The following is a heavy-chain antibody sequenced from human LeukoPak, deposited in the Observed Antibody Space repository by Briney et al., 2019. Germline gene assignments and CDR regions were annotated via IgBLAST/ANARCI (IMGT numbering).Heavy chain of an antibody. CDR3: ARYYEYSYGLGYYYGMDV. CDR1: GFTFSDYY. CDR2: ISSSSSYT. J-gene: IGHJ6*02. Sequence: GGSLRLSCAASGFTFSDYYMSWIRQAPGKGLEWVSYISSSSSYTNYADSVKGRFTISRDNAKNSLYLQMNSLRAEDTAVYYCARYYEYSYGLGYYYGMDVWGQGTTVTVSS. V-gene: IGHV3-11*06. D-gene: IGHD5-18*01.